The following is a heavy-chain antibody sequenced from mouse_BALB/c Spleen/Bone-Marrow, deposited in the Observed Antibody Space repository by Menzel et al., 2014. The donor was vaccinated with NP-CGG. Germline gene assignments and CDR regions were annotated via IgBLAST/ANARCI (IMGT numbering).Heavy chain of an antibody. J-gene: IGHJ2*01. CDR3: SRHHRYAYYFDY. CDR1: DYTFTNSW. D-gene: IGHD2-14*01. V-gene: IGHV1S130*01. CDR2: IHPNSGNT. Sequence: VQLQESGSVLVRPGASVKLSCKASDYTFTNSWMHWAKQRPGQGLEWIGEIHPNSGNTNYNENFEGKATLTVDTSSTTAYVDLSSLTSEDSAVYYCSRHHRYAYYFDYWGQGTALTVSS.